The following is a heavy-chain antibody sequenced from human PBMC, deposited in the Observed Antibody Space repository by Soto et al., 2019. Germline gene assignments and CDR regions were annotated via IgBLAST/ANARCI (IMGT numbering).Heavy chain of an antibody. CDR1: GFTFSDHY. CDR3: DRLSRNYFPDY. V-gene: IGHV3-72*01. CDR2: SRNKANSYTT. Sequence: GGSLRLSCEASGFTFSDHYIDWVRQAPGKGLEWVGRSRNKANSYTTEYAASVKGRFTFSRDDSKNSLHLQMNSLKTEDTATNYCDRLSRNYFPDYWCQAILVTVS. D-gene: IGHD1-7*01. J-gene: IGHJ4*02.